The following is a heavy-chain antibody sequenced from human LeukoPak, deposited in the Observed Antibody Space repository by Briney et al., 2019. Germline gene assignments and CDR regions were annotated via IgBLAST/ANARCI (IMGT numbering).Heavy chain of an antibody. D-gene: IGHD6-6*01. V-gene: IGHV3-23*01. CDR2: ISGSGVGT. CDR1: GFTFSSSA. CDR3: TRDRLFDC. Sequence: PGGSLRLSCAASGFTFSSSAMSWVRQAPGKGLEWVSAISGSGVGTYYADSVKGRFTISRDNAKNSLSLQMNSLRVEDTAVYYCTRDRLFDCWGQGTLVTVSS. J-gene: IGHJ4*02.